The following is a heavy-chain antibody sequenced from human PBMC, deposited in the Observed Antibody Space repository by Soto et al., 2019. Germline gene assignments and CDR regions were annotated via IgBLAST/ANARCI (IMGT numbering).Heavy chain of an antibody. J-gene: IGHJ6*02. Sequence: GESLKISCKGSGYSFTSYWISWVRQMPGKGLEWMGRIDPSDSYTNYSPSFQGHVTISADKSISTAYLQWSSLKASDTAMYYCARHSVAEAGLYGMDVWGQGTTVTVSS. CDR2: IDPSDSYT. CDR1: GYSFTSYW. CDR3: ARHSVAEAGLYGMDV. V-gene: IGHV5-10-1*01. D-gene: IGHD6-13*01.